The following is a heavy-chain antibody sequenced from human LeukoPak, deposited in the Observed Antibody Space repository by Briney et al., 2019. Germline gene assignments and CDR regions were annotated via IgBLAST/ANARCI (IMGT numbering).Heavy chain of an antibody. D-gene: IGHD3-10*01. CDR3: ARPMVRGVIGY. Sequence: GASLQISCKGSGSSFTSYWIGWVRPLPGKGLEWMGIIYPGDSDTRYSPSFQGQATISADKSISTAYLQWSSLKASDTAMYYCARPMVRGVIGYWGQGTLVTVSS. J-gene: IGHJ4*02. CDR2: IYPGDSDT. V-gene: IGHV5-51*01. CDR1: GSSFTSYW.